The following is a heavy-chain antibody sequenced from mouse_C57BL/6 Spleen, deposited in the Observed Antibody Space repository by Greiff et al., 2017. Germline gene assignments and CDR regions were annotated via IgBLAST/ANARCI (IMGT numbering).Heavy chain of an antibody. CDR3: ARGYSNYGYCDY. J-gene: IGHJ2*01. CDR1: GYAFSSYW. CDR2: IYPGDGDT. Sequence: VQLQQSGAELVKPGASVKISCKASGYAFSSYWMNWVKQRPGKGLEWIGQIYPGDGDTNYNGKFKGKATLTADKSSSTAYMQLSSLTSEDSAVYFCARGYSNYGYCDYWGQGTTLTVSS. V-gene: IGHV1-80*01. D-gene: IGHD2-5*01.